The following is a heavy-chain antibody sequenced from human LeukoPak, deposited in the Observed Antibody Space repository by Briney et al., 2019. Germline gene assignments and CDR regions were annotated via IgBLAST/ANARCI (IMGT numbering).Heavy chain of an antibody. Sequence: SETLSLTCTVSGGSISSSSYYWGWIRQPPGKGLEWIGSIYYSGSTYYNPSLKSRVTISVDTSKNQFSLKLSSVTAADTAVYYCARRGVRGVLKTDYWGQGTLVTVSS. D-gene: IGHD3-10*01. CDR2: IYYSGST. CDR1: GGSISSSSYY. J-gene: IGHJ4*02. V-gene: IGHV4-39*01. CDR3: ARRGVRGVLKTDY.